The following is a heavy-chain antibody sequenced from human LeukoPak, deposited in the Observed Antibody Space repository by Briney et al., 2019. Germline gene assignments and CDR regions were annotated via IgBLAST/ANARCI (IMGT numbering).Heavy chain of an antibody. J-gene: IGHJ4*02. CDR1: GFTFSTYA. CDR3: VRRLPGSNPFDS. D-gene: IGHD1-26*01. Sequence: GGSLRLSCAASGFTFSTYAMTWVRQAPGKGLEWVSIISTSGDRIYYPDSLRGRFTISRDNSKNTLYLQMNSLRPEDTAVYYCVRRLPGSNPFDSWGQGTLVTVSS. CDR2: ISTSGDRI. V-gene: IGHV3-23*01.